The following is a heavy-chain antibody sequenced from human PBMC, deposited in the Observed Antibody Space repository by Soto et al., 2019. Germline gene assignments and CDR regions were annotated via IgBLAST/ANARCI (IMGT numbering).Heavy chain of an antibody. D-gene: IGHD3-22*01. CDR2: INPSDSYT. CDR3: ARPLGGDSSGYHSSYYAMDV. V-gene: IGHV5-10-1*03. J-gene: IGHJ6*02. Sequence: EVQLVQSGAEVKKPGESLRISCKASGYSFNTYWISWVRQMPGKGLEWMGRINPSDSYTTYNPSFQGHVSISVDRSTTTAYLQWSSLEASDTAMYFCARPLGGDSSGYHSSYYAMDVWGQGTMVTVSS. CDR1: GYSFNTYW.